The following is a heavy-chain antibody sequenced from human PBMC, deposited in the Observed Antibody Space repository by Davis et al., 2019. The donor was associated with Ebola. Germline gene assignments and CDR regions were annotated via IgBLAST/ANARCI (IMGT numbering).Heavy chain of an antibody. CDR1: GYSLTPYW. D-gene: IGHD3-10*01. CDR3: ARLYGPGHYLNWYFNL. Sequence: KVSCQGSGYSLTPYWIGWVRPMPGKSLEWMGVIYPGDSETRYSPSFQGQVIISADKSISTAYLQWNSLQASDTAVYYCARLYGPGHYLNWYFNLWGRGTLVTVSS. J-gene: IGHJ2*01. V-gene: IGHV5-51*01. CDR2: IYPGDSET.